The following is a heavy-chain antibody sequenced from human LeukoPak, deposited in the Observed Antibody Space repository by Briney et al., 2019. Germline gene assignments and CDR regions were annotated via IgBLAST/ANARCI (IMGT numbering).Heavy chain of an antibody. CDR1: GGSISSGDYY. J-gene: IGHJ4*02. D-gene: IGHD6-6*01. V-gene: IGHV4-39*01. Sequence: SQTLSLTCTVSGGSISSGDYYWGWLRQPPGTGLEGIGSIYYSGSTYYNPSLKSRVTISVDTSKNQFSLKLSSVTAADTAVYYCARYPRIAARPVWGQGALVTVSS. CDR3: ARYPRIAARPV. CDR2: IYYSGST.